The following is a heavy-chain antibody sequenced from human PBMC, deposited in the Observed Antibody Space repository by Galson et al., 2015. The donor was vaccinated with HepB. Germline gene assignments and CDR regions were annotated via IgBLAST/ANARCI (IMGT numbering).Heavy chain of an antibody. D-gene: IGHD3-10*01. J-gene: IGHJ4*02. Sequence: TLSLTCTVSGGSVGTGGYHWTWTHQHPGKGLEWIGYIYYSGTTSYNPSLKSRVTISADTSKNQFSLKLTSVTAADTAVYYCARTDAFFFGTGSSPFDSWGQGTLVTVSS. CDR3: ARTDAFFFGTGSSPFDS. V-gene: IGHV4-31*03. CDR2: IYYSGTT. CDR1: GGSVGTGGYH.